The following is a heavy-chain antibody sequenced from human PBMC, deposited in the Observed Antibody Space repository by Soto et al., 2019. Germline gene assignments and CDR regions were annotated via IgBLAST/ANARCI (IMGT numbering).Heavy chain of an antibody. V-gene: IGHV1-3*05. CDR3: ARAVAVPADFDY. CDR2: INAGNGNT. Sequence: QVQLVQSGAEEKKPGASVKVSCKAYGYTFTGYAMHWVRQAPGQRLEWMGWINAGNGNTKYSQKFQGRVTITRDTPASTAYMELSSLRSEDTAVYYCARAVAVPADFDYWGQGTLVTVSS. J-gene: IGHJ4*02. CDR1: GYTFTGYA. D-gene: IGHD6-19*01.